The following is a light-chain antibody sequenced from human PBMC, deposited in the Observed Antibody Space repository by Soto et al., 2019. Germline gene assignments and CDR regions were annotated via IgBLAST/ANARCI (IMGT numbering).Light chain of an antibody. CDR2: DAS. J-gene: IGKJ5*01. V-gene: IGKV3-11*01. CDR3: QQRSSWPIT. Sequence: PVSRATLSCRASQSVSSYFAWHQQKPGQAPRLLIYDASNRATGIPARFSGSGSGTDFTLTISSLEPEDFAVYYCQQRSSWPITFGQGTRLEIK. CDR1: QSVSSY.